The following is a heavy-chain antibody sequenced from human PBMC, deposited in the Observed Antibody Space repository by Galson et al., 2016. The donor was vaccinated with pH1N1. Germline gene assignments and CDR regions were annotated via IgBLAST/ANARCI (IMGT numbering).Heavy chain of an antibody. V-gene: IGHV7-4-1*02. CDR3: ASPRPLLRYFDWLLPGGLDY. CDR1: GYTFTSYA. J-gene: IGHJ4*02. CDR2: INTNTGNP. D-gene: IGHD3-9*01. Sequence: SVKVSCKASGYTFTSYAMNWVRQAPGQGLEWMGWINTNTGNPTYAKGSTGRFVFSWDTSDSPKYLHISSLKAEDTAVYYCASPRPLLRYFDWLLPGGLDYWGQGTLVTVSS.